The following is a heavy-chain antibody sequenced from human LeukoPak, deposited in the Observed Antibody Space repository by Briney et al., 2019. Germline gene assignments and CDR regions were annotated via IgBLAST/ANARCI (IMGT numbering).Heavy chain of an antibody. CDR2: MNPNSGNT. J-gene: IGHJ4*02. CDR1: GYTFTSYD. CDR3: ARDGRLTGTTLRGFDY. V-gene: IGHV1-8*01. Sequence: ASVKVSCKASGYTFTSYDVHWVRQATGQGLEWMGWMNPNSGNTGYAQKLQGRVTMTTDTSTSTAYMELRSLRSDDTAVYYCARDGRLTGTTLRGFDYWGQGTLVTVSS. D-gene: IGHD1-20*01.